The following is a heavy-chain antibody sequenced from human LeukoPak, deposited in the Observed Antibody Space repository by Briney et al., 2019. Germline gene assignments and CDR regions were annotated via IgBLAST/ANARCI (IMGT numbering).Heavy chain of an antibody. CDR3: ARHKVATGRFLT. Sequence: PSETLSLTCTVSGGSISDYYWSWIRQPAGKGLEWIGRIYTSGSTNYNPSLKSRVTISVDTSKNQFSLKLSSVTAADTAVYYCARHKVATGRFLTWGQGTLVTVSS. D-gene: IGHD5-12*01. V-gene: IGHV4-4*07. CDR1: GGSISDYY. J-gene: IGHJ4*02. CDR2: IYTSGST.